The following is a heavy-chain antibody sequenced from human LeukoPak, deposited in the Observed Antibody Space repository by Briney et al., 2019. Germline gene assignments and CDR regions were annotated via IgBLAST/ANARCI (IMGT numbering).Heavy chain of an antibody. CDR1: AYTFTTYY. CDR3: ARTPHYCSGGSCYFDVFDI. Sequence: ASVNVSFTASAYTFTTYYMHWVRQAPGQGLVWMGIINPSGGSTSYAQKFQGRVTITRDTSTSTVYMELSNLRSEDTAVYYCARTPHYCSGGSCYFDVFDIWGQGTMVTVSS. J-gene: IGHJ3*02. V-gene: IGHV1-46*01. CDR2: INPSGGST. D-gene: IGHD2-15*01.